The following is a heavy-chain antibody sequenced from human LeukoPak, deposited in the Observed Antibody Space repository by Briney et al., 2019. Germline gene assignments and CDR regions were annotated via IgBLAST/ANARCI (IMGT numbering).Heavy chain of an antibody. CDR2: IIPIFGTA. D-gene: IGHD1-1*01. CDR1: GGTFSSYA. V-gene: IGHV1-69*01. Sequence: SVKVSCKASGGTFSSYAISWVRHAPGQGLEWMGGIIPIFGTANYAQKFQGRVTITADQSTSTAYVELSSLRSEDAAVYYCARSGGLERRLGVWGQGTLVTVSS. CDR3: ARSGGLERRLGV. J-gene: IGHJ4*02.